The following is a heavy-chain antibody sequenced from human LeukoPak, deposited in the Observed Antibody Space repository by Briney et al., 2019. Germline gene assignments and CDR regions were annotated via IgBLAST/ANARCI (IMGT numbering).Heavy chain of an antibody. J-gene: IGHJ3*02. CDR1: GGSISSGGYY. CDR3: ARDRRDPQLAFDI. CDR2: IYHSGST. D-gene: IGHD6-13*01. Sequence: PSETLSLTCTVSGGSISSGGYYWSWIRQPPGKGLEWIGYIYHSGSTYYNPSLKSRVTISVDRSKNQFSLKLSSVTAADTAVYYCARDRRDPQLAFDIWGQGTMVTVSS. V-gene: IGHV4-30-2*01.